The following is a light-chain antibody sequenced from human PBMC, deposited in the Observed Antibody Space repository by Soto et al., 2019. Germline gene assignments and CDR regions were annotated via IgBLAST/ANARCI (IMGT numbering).Light chain of an antibody. V-gene: IGLV2-14*03. J-gene: IGLJ2*01. CDR2: DVS. CDR1: SSDVGAYNY. Sequence: QSVLTQPASVSGSPGQSITISCTGTSSDVGAYNYVSWYQQHPGKAPKLMIFDVSNRPSEVSNRFSGSKSDNTASLTISGLQAEDEADYYCSSYTTSSTRIFGGGTKLTVL. CDR3: SSYTTSSTRI.